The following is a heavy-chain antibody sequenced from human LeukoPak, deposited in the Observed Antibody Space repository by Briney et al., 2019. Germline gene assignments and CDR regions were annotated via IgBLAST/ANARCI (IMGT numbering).Heavy chain of an antibody. D-gene: IGHD1-14*01. CDR3: ARSNQADDY. CDR2: INHGGSSI. J-gene: IGHJ4*02. Sequence: GGSLTLSCAASGFTFSGYWMHWVRQVPGKGLVWVAQINHGGSSITYADSVKGRFTISRDNAKNTLYLQMDSLGAEDTGVYYCARSNQADDYWGQGTLVTVSS. V-gene: IGHV3-74*01. CDR1: GFTFSGYW.